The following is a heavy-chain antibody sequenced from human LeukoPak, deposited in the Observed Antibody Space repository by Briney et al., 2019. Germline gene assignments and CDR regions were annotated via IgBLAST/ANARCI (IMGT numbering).Heavy chain of an antibody. CDR1: GFSFRSYW. Sequence: GGSLRLSCAASGFSFRSYWMRWVRQAPGKGREWVANIESDGREKNYADSVKGRFTISRDNAKNSLYLQMDSLRAEDTAVYYCAGGMGWVSDYWGQGTLVTVSS. V-gene: IGHV3-7*03. J-gene: IGHJ4*02. CDR2: IESDGREK. D-gene: IGHD6-19*01. CDR3: AGGMGWVSDY.